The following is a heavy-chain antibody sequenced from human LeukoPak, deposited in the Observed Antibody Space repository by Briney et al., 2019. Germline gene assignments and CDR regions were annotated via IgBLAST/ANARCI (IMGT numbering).Heavy chain of an antibody. V-gene: IGHV4-34*01. CDR3: ARPRHYYGSGSQKYFQH. J-gene: IGHJ1*01. CDR2: INHSGST. CDR1: GGSFSGYY. D-gene: IGHD3-10*01. Sequence: PSETLSLTCAVDGGSFSGYYWSWIRQPPGKGLEWSGEINHSGSTNYNPSLKSRVTISVDTSKNQFSLKLSSVTAADTAVYYCARPRHYYGSGSQKYFQHWGQGTLVTVSS.